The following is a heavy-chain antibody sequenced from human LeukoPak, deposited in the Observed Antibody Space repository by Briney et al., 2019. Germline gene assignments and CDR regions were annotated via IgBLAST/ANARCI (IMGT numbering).Heavy chain of an antibody. Sequence: GGSLRLSCTASGFTFSSYWMHWVRQAPGKGLVWVSRINSDGGSTSYADSVKGRFTISRDNAKNTLYLQMTSLGAEDTAVYYCARRIQGMAPYYFDYWGQGTLVTVSS. J-gene: IGHJ4*02. V-gene: IGHV3-74*01. CDR3: ARRIQGMAPYYFDY. CDR1: GFTFSSYW. CDR2: INSDGGST. D-gene: IGHD5-24*01.